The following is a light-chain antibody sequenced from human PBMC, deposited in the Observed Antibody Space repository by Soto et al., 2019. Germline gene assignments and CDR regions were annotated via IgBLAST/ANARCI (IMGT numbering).Light chain of an antibody. J-gene: IGKJ5*01. CDR3: QQHNQWPIS. CDR2: GAS. CDR1: PSVRRT. V-gene: IGKV3-15*01. Sequence: EIVMPQSPVTLSVSPGERAPLSCRASPSVRRTLAWYQPKPGQAPRLLNSGASTRTTGIPARFSGSGAGTEFTLTINSLQSEDSALYYCQQHNQWPISFGQGTRLEI.